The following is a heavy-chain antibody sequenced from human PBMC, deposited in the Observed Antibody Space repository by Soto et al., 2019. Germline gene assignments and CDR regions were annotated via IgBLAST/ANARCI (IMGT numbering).Heavy chain of an antibody. J-gene: IGHJ6*02. Sequence: PGGSLRLSCTASGFTFGDYAMSWFRQAPGKGLEWVGFIRSKAYGGTTEYAASVKGRFTISRDDSKSIAYLQMNSLKTEDIAVYYCTRPPLAVRLPWYYGMDVWGQGTTVTVSS. CDR1: GFTFGDYA. CDR3: TRPPLAVRLPWYYGMDV. CDR2: IRSKAYGGTT. D-gene: IGHD5-12*01. V-gene: IGHV3-49*03.